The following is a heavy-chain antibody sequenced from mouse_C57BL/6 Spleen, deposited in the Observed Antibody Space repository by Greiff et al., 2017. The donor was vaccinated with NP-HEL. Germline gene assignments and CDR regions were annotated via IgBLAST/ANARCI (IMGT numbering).Heavy chain of an antibody. Sequence: VQLQQSGPGLVKPSQSLSLTCSVTGYSITSGYYWNWIRQFPGNKLEWMGYISYDGSNNYNPSLKNRISITRDTSKNQFFLKLNSVTTEDTATYYCARAGAQATFFDYWGQGTTLTVSS. J-gene: IGHJ2*01. V-gene: IGHV3-6*01. CDR1: GYSITSGYY. D-gene: IGHD3-2*02. CDR3: ARAGAQATFFDY. CDR2: ISYDGSN.